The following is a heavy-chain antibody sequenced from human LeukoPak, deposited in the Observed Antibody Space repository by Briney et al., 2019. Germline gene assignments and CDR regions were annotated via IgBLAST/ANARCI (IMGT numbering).Heavy chain of an antibody. D-gene: IGHD3-3*01. J-gene: IGHJ3*02. Sequence: ASVKVSCKASGYTFTSYGISWVRQAPGQGLEWMGWISAYNGNTNYAQKLQGRVTMTTDTSTSTAYMELRSLRSDDTAVYYCAIQLPDNGAFGVVIMSAFDIWGQGTMVTVSS. CDR2: ISAYNGNT. V-gene: IGHV1-18*01. CDR1: GYTFTSYG. CDR3: AIQLPDNGAFGVVIMSAFDI.